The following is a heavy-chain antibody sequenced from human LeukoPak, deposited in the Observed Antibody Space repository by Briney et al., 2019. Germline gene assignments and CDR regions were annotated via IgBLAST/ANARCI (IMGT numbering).Heavy chain of an antibody. CDR3: ARGGRYCSSTSCYGVDY. J-gene: IGHJ4*02. CDR2: INPNSGGT. Sequence: GASVKVSCKASGYTFTSYGISWVRQAPGQGLEWMGRINPNSGGTNYAQKFQGRVTMTRDTSISTAYMELSRLRSDDTAVYYCARGGRYCSSTSCYGVDYWGQGTLVTVSS. D-gene: IGHD2-2*01. CDR1: GYTFTSYG. V-gene: IGHV1-2*06.